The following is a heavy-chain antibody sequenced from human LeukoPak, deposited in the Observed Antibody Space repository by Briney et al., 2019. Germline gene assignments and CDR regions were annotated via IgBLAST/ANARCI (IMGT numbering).Heavy chain of an antibody. Sequence: ASVKVSCKASGYTFTSYGISWLRQAPGQGLEWMGWNNPNSGGTNYAQKFQGRVTMTRDTPTNTAYMELSRLRSDDTAVYFCARVRAIAATGTGARYFQDWGQGTLVTVSS. CDR3: ARVRAIAATGTGARYFQD. CDR1: GYTFTSYG. V-gene: IGHV1-2*02. CDR2: NNPNSGGT. D-gene: IGHD1-1*01. J-gene: IGHJ1*01.